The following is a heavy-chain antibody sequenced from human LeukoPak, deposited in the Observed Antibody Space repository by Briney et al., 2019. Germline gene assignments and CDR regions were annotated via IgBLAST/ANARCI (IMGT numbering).Heavy chain of an antibody. V-gene: IGHV4-39*01. CDR2: IYYSGST. J-gene: IGHJ4*02. CDR3: ARTGYSSSWYVPLFDY. D-gene: IGHD6-13*01. Sequence: SETLSLTRTVSGGPISSSSYYWGWIRQPPGKGLEWIVSIYYSGSTYYNPSLKSRVTISVGTSKNQFSLKLSSVTAADTAVYYCARTGYSSSWYVPLFDYWGQGTLVTVSS. CDR1: GGPISSSSYY.